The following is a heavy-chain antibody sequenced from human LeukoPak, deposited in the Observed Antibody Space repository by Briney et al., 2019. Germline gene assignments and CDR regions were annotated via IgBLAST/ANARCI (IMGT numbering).Heavy chain of an antibody. V-gene: IGHV4-39*02. CDR2: IYYSGST. CDR3: AREMGVVTAHGINV. D-gene: IGHD4-23*01. Sequence: SETLSLTCIVSGGSISSISSNNYHWGWIRQPPGKGLEWIGSIYYSGSTYYNPSLKSRVTISVDTSKNQFSLKLSSVTAADTALYYCAREMGVVTAHGINVWGQGTTVTVSS. J-gene: IGHJ6*02. CDR1: GGSISSISSNNYH.